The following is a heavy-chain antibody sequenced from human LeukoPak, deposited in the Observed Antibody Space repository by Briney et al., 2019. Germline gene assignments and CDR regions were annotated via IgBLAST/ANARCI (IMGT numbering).Heavy chain of an antibody. CDR1: GYTFTSYA. Sequence: ASVKVSCKASGYTFTSYAMNWVRQAPGQGLEWMGWINTNTGNPTYAQGFTGRFVFSLDTSVSTAYLQISSLKAEDTAVYYCARTISIAARARAFDIWGQGTMVTVSS. D-gene: IGHD6-6*01. CDR3: ARTISIAARARAFDI. CDR2: INTNTGNP. J-gene: IGHJ3*02. V-gene: IGHV7-4-1*02.